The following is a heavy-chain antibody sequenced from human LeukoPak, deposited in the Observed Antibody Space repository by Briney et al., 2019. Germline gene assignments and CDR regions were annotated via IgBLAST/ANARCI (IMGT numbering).Heavy chain of an antibody. V-gene: IGHV3-30*04. J-gene: IGHJ3*02. CDR2: VSYDATNK. D-gene: IGHD3-10*01. CDR1: AVTFSNYA. CDR3: ARVMVRGLFYPPYAIDI. Sequence: GGSLRLSCVASAVTFSNYAVNWVRQAPGKGLEWVAIVSYDATNKYYADSVNGRFSVSRDDSKNTVYLQMASLRPEDTALYFCARVMVRGLFYPPYAIDIWSQGTTVTVSS.